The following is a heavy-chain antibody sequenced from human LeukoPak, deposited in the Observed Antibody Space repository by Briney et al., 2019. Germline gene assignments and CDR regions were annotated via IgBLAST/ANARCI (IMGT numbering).Heavy chain of an antibody. J-gene: IGHJ4*02. CDR3: ARESPPIVGAAPFDY. Sequence: SETLSLTCAVYGGSFSGYYWSWIRQPAGKGLEWIGRIYTSGSTNYNPSLKSRVTISVDTSKNQFSLKLSSVTAADTAVYYCARESPPIVGAAPFDYWGQGTLVTVSS. D-gene: IGHD1-26*01. CDR2: IYTSGST. CDR1: GGSFSGYY. V-gene: IGHV4-4*07.